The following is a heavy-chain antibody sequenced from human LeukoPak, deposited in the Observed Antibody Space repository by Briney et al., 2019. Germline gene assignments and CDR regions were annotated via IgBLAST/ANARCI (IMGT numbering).Heavy chain of an antibody. CDR3: AKAAVPYCSGGSCYSGNY. V-gene: IGHV3-7*03. CDR1: GFTFSSCW. D-gene: IGHD2-15*01. Sequence: GGSLRLSCAASGFTFSSCWMSWVRQAPGKGLEWVANIKQDGSEKYYVDSVKGRFTISRDNSKNTLYLQMNSLRAEDTAVYYCAKAAVPYCSGGSCYSGNYWGQGTLVTVSS. CDR2: IKQDGSEK. J-gene: IGHJ4*02.